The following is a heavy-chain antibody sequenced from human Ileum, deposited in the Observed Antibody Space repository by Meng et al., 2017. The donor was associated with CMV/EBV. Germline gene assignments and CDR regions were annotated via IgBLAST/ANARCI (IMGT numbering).Heavy chain of an antibody. CDR1: GCSISSGDYY. CDR2: IYYSGST. CDR3: ASHVSSGGLYY. V-gene: IGHV4-30-4*08. J-gene: IGHJ4*02. Sequence: QVQRQESGPGLVKPSQTLSLPCTVSGCSISSGDYYWSWIRQPPGKGLEWIGYIYYSGSTYYNPSLKSRVTISVDTSKNQFSLKLSSVTAADTAVYYCASHVSSGGLYYWGQGTLVTVSS. D-gene: IGHD2-15*01.